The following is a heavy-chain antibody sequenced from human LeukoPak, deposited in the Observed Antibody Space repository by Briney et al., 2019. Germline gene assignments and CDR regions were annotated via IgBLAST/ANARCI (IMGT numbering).Heavy chain of an antibody. CDR3: TTVLHGYSPSGFDY. D-gene: IGHD5-24*01. V-gene: IGHV3-15*01. CDR1: GYTFRKAW. CDR2: IKTKTDGGTT. J-gene: IGHJ4*02. Sequence: GGSLRLSCAASGYTFRKAWMTWVRQAPGKGLEWVGRIKTKTDGGTTDYAAPVKGRFTISRDDSKNTLYLQMNSLKTEDTAVYYCTTVLHGYSPSGFDYWGQGTLVTVSS.